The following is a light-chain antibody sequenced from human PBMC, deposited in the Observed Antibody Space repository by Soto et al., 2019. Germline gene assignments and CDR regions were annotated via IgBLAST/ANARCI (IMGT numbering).Light chain of an antibody. CDR3: QQSYSTPRT. J-gene: IGKJ1*01. Sequence: DIQMTPSPSSLSASVGDSVTITCRASQSISSYLNWYQQKPGKAPKLLIYAASSLQSGVPSRFSGSGSGTDFTLTISSLQPEDFATYYCQQSYSTPRTFGQGTKVEIK. V-gene: IGKV1-39*01. CDR2: AAS. CDR1: QSISSY.